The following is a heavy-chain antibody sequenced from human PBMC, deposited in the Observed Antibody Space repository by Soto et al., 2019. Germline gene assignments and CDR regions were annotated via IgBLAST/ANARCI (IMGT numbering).Heavy chain of an antibody. J-gene: IGHJ4*02. V-gene: IGHV3-23*01. CDR1: GFTVSSYA. D-gene: IGHD1-26*01. CDR2: ISGSGGST. CDR3: ARRGSGSYYDY. Sequence: EVKLLESGGGLVQPGGSLRLSCAASGFTVSSYAMRWVRQAPGKGLEWVSAISGSGGSTYYADSVKGWFTISRDNSKNTLYLQMNSLRAEDTAVYYCARRGSGSYYDYWGQGTLVTVSS.